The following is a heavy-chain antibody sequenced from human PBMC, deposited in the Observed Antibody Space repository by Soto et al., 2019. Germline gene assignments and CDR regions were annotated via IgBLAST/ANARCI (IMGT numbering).Heavy chain of an antibody. D-gene: IGHD3-3*01. CDR3: ARKNDVSSGSSYYSGLDV. Sequence: SETLSLTCTVSGGSISSGGYYWSWIRQHPGKGLEWLGYTYRSGNASYNPSLKSRVAISVDTSKNQFSRKVSSVTVADTAVYYCARKNDVSSGSSYYSGLDVWGQGTSVTVSS. J-gene: IGHJ6*02. CDR2: TYRSGNA. CDR1: GGSISSGGYY. V-gene: IGHV4-31*03.